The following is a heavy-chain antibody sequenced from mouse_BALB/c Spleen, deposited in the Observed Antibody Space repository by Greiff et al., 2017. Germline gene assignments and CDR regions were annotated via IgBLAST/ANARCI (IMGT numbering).Heavy chain of an antibody. D-gene: IGHD1-2*01. J-gene: IGHJ2*01. CDR3: ARSGTITTATLDY. V-gene: IGHV3-2*02. CDR2: ISYSGST. CDR1: GYSITSDYA. Sequence: EVQLQESGPGLVKPSQSLSLTCTVTGYSITSDYAWNWIRQFPGNKLEWMGYISYSGSTSYNPSLKSRISITRDTSKNQFFLQLNSVTTEDTATYYCARSGTITTATLDYWGQGTTLTVSS.